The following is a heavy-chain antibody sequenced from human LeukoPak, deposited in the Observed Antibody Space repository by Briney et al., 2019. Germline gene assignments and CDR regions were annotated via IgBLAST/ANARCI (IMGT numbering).Heavy chain of an antibody. J-gene: IGHJ6*02. CDR1: GGSISSYY. V-gene: IGHV4-59*08. Sequence: SGTLSLTCTVSGGSISSYYWSWIRQPPGKGLEWIGYIYYSGSTNYNPSLKSRVTISVDTSKNQFSLKLSSVTAADTAVYYCARLNIAAAGTLAHLKRVDYYYYGMDVWGQGTTVTVSS. D-gene: IGHD6-13*01. CDR2: IYYSGST. CDR3: ARLNIAAAGTLAHLKRVDYYYYGMDV.